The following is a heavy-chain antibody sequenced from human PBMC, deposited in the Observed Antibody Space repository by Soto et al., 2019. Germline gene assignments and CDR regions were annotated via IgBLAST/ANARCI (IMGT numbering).Heavy chain of an antibody. D-gene: IGHD3-10*01. Sequence: GASVKVSCKASGGTFSSYAISWVRQAPGQGLEWMGGIIPIFGTANYAQKFQGRVTITADESTSTAYMELSSLRSEDTAVYYCARDIEYYHGSGSYYPLGYYYYGMDVWGQGTTVTVSS. J-gene: IGHJ6*02. CDR2: IIPIFGTA. V-gene: IGHV1-69*13. CDR3: ARDIEYYHGSGSYYPLGYYYYGMDV. CDR1: GGTFSSYA.